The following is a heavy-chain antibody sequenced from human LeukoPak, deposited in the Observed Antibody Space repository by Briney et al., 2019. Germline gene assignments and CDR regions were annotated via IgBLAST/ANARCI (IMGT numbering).Heavy chain of an antibody. CDR2: IYPGDSDT. Sequence: GESLKISCKGSRCRFTSYWIGWVRQVPGKGLAWMGIIYPGDSDTRYSPSFQGQVTISADKSISTAYLQWSSLQASDTAMYYCARPRAYYYDSSGYYEVWGQGTLVTVSS. D-gene: IGHD3-22*01. CDR1: RCRFTSYW. CDR3: ARPRAYYYDSSGYYEV. V-gene: IGHV5-51*01. J-gene: IGHJ4*02.